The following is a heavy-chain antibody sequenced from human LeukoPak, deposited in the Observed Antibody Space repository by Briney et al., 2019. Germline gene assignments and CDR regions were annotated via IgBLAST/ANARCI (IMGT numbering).Heavy chain of an antibody. J-gene: IGHJ4*02. V-gene: IGHV3-7*01. D-gene: IGHD3-10*01. Sequence: PGGSLRLSCAASGFTFSSYWMSWVRKAPGKGPEWVANIKKDGSEEYYVDSVKGRFTISRDNAKNSLYLQMNNLRAEDTAVYYCARDLDYYAPPAFDSWGQGTLVTVSS. CDR1: GFTFSSYW. CDR3: ARDLDYYAPPAFDS. CDR2: IKKDGSEE.